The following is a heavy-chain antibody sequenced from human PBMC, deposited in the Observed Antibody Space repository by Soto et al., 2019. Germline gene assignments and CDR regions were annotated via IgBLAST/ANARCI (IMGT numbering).Heavy chain of an antibody. CDR3: ARGAPRCCSGDSCYSGRDY. CDR1: GGSFSGYY. J-gene: IGHJ4*02. V-gene: IGHV4-34*01. D-gene: IGHD2-15*01. Sequence: QVQLQQWGAGLLKPSETLSLTCAVYGGSFSGYYWSWIRQPPGKGLEWIGEINHSGSTNYNPSLKSTVTISIDTSKTQFSLTLSSATAEDTAVYYCARGAPRCCSGDSCYSGRDYWGQGNLVTVS. CDR2: INHSGST.